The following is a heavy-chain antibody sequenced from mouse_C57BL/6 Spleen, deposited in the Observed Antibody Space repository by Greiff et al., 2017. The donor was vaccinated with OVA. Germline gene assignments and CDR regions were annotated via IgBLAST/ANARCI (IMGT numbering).Heavy chain of an antibody. J-gene: IGHJ3*01. V-gene: IGHV1-19*01. CDR2: INPYNGGT. Sequence: VQLQQSGPVLVKPGASVKMSCKASGYTFTDYYMNWVKQSHGKSLEWIGVINPYNGGTSYNQKFKGKATLTVDKSSSTAYMELNSLTSEDSAVYYCAPYYYSSSWFAYWGQGTLVTVSA. D-gene: IGHD1-1*01. CDR3: APYYYSSSWFAY. CDR1: GYTFTDYY.